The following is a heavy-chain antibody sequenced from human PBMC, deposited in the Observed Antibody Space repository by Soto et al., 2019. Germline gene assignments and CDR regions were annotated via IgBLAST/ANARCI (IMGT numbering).Heavy chain of an antibody. CDR1: GGTFSSYT. Sequence: QVQLVQSGAEVKKPGSSVKVSCKASGGTFSSYTISWVRQAPGQGLEWMGRIIPILGIANYAQKFQGRVTITADKSTSTAYMELSSLRSEDTAVYYCARDIIRQLVLLNWFDPWGQGTLVTVSS. CDR3: ARDIIRQLVLLNWFDP. D-gene: IGHD6-13*01. V-gene: IGHV1-69*08. CDR2: IIPILGIA. J-gene: IGHJ5*02.